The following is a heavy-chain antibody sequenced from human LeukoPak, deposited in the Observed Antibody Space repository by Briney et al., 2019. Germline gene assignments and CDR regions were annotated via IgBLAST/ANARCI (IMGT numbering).Heavy chain of an antibody. CDR2: IYYIGST. V-gene: IGHV4-39*01. CDR3: ARHIGGRYYYYYMDV. CDR1: GGSISSSSYY. D-gene: IGHD3-16*02. Sequence: SSETLSLTCTVSGGSISSSSYYWGWIRQPPGKGLEWIGNIYYIGSTYYNPSLKSRVTISVDTSKNQFSLKLSSVTAADTAVYYCARHIGGRYYYYYMDVWGKGTTVTISS. J-gene: IGHJ6*03.